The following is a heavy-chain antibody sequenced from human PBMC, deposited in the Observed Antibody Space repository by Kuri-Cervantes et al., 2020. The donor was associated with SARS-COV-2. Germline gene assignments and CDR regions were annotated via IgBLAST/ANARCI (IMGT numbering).Heavy chain of an antibody. CDR1: GFTVSSYA. Sequence: GGSLRLSCAASGFTVSSYAMHWVRQAPGKGLEWVALISYDGSNKYYADSVKGRFTISRDNSKNTLYLQMDSLRPDDTAMYYCARARDVPVAGINWFDPWGQGALVTVSS. CDR2: ISYDGSNK. V-gene: IGHV3-30*03. J-gene: IGHJ5*02. D-gene: IGHD1-14*01. CDR3: ARARDVPVAGINWFDP.